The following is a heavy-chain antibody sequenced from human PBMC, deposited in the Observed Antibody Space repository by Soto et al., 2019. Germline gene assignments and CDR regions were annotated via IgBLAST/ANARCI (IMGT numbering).Heavy chain of an antibody. J-gene: IGHJ4*02. Sequence: EVQLVESGGGLVQPGGSLRLSCAASGFTLSDYWMHWVRQVPGKGLLWVSRISGDGGDTTYADSVKGRFTISRDNAKNTLYLQMDTRRAEDTVIYYCASAPEQRPIDYWGQGSLVTVSS. CDR2: ISGDGGDT. D-gene: IGHD6-19*01. CDR3: ASAPEQRPIDY. V-gene: IGHV3-74*01. CDR1: GFTLSDYW.